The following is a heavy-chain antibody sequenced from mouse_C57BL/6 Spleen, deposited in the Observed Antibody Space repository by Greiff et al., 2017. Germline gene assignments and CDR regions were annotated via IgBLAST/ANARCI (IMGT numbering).Heavy chain of an antibody. D-gene: IGHD2-4*01. J-gene: IGHJ4*01. V-gene: IGHV2-6*02. CDR3: ARNDYDYAMDY. CDR2: IWSDGST. Sequence: VQLQESGPGLVAPSQSLSITCTVSGFSLTSYGVHWVRQPPGKGLEWLVVIWSDGSTTYNSALKSILSISKTNSKSQVFLKMNSLQTDNTAMYYCARNDYDYAMDYWGQGTSVTVSS. CDR1: GFSLTSYG.